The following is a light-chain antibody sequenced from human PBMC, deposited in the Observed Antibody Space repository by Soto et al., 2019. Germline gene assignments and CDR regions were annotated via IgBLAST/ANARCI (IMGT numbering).Light chain of an antibody. CDR1: SSNLGSNF. CDR2: RNN. Sequence: QSVLTQPPSASGTPGQRVTISCSGSSSNLGSNFVFWYQQLPGAAPKLLISRNNERPSGVPARFSGSKSGTSASLAISGLRSEDEADYHCAAWDDSLSGVGFGGGTKLTVL. V-gene: IGLV1-47*01. CDR3: AAWDDSLSGVG. J-gene: IGLJ3*02.